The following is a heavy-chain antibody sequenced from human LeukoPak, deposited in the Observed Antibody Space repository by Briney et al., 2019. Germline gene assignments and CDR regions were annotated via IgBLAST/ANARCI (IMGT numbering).Heavy chain of an antibody. V-gene: IGHV3-30*18. Sequence: GGSLRLSCAASGFTFSSYGMHWVRQAPGKGLEWVAVISYDGSNKYYADSVEGRFTISRDNSKNTLYLQMNSLRAEDTAVYYCAKVSQLMRAFDIWGQGTMVTVSS. CDR2: ISYDGSNK. CDR1: GFTFSSYG. D-gene: IGHD2-2*01. J-gene: IGHJ3*02. CDR3: AKVSQLMRAFDI.